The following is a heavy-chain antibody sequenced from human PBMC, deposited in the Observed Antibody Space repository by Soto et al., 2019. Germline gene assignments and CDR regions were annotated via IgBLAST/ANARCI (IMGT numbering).Heavy chain of an antibody. Sequence: SQPLSLTCTVSGGSFSPNYWSWIRQPPGKGLEWIGYIYYSGSTNYNPSLKSRVTISVDTSKNQFSLKLSSVTAADTAVYYCARGLNTAAALDYWGQGTLVTVSS. V-gene: IGHV4-59*12. CDR1: GGSFSPNY. CDR3: ARGLNTAAALDY. D-gene: IGHD6-13*01. CDR2: IYYSGST. J-gene: IGHJ4*02.